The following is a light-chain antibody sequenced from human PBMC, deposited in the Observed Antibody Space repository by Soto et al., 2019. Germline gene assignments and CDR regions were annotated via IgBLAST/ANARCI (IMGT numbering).Light chain of an antibody. Sequence: QSVLTQPPSVSGAPGQRVTISCTGSNSNIGAGYDVHWYQQLPGTAPKLLIYGNSNRPSGVPDRFSGSKSGTSASLAITGLQAEDEADYYCQSYDSSPHVVFGGGTKLTVL. CDR2: GNS. J-gene: IGLJ2*01. CDR3: QSYDSSPHVV. V-gene: IGLV1-40*01. CDR1: NSNIGAGYD.